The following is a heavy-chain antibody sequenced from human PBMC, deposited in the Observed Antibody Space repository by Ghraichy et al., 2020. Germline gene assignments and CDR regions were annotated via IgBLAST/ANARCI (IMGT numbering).Heavy chain of an antibody. J-gene: IGHJ6*02. CDR3: AREHCNGGNCSSAYCSMHI. D-gene: IGHD2-15*01. CDR1: RDSVSSASFY. V-gene: IGHV4-61*01. CDR2: IYYSGST. Sequence: SETLSLTCTVSRDSVSSASFYWSWLRQPPGKGLEWIGNIYYSGSTNYNPSLKSRVDISVDTSTNQFSLRLSSVTAADSAVYYCAREHCNGGNCSSAYCSMHIWGQGTTVTVSS.